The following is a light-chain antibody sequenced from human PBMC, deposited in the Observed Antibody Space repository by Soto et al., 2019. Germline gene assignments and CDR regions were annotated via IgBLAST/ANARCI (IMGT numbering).Light chain of an antibody. Sequence: EIVMTQSPGTLSVSPGERATLSCRASQSVRSNLAWYQQKPGQAPRLLIYGASTMATGISARFSGTGSGTEFTLTITSLQSEDFAVYYCQQYNNWPPLTFGGGTKVEIK. CDR3: QQYNNWPPLT. V-gene: IGKV3-15*01. CDR1: QSVRSN. CDR2: GAS. J-gene: IGKJ4*01.